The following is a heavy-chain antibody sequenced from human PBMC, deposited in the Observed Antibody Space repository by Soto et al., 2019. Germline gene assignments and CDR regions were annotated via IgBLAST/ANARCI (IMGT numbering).Heavy chain of an antibody. D-gene: IGHD3-16*02. Sequence: QVQLVQSGDEVKKPGASVKVSCKASGYIFVNYGIAWVRQAPGQGLEWMGWISPYTGNTHSATKVQGRATMAPDTSTSTAYMDLGSLTSDDTAVYFCGMVDNFVTPTPQDVWGQGDKVTVSS. V-gene: IGHV1-18*01. J-gene: IGHJ6*02. CDR2: ISPYTGNT. CDR3: GMVDNFVTPTPQDV. CDR1: GYIFVNYG.